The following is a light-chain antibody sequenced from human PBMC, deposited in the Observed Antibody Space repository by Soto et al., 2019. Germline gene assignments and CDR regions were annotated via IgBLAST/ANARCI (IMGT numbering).Light chain of an antibody. Sequence: EIVLTQSPGTLSLSPGERATLSCRASQSVSSSYLAWYQQKPGQAPRLLIYGASSRATGIPDRFSGSGSGTVFTLTISRLEPEDFAVYYCQQYGISPFTFGPGTKVDIK. CDR1: QSVSSSY. J-gene: IGKJ3*01. V-gene: IGKV3-20*01. CDR3: QQYGISPFT. CDR2: GAS.